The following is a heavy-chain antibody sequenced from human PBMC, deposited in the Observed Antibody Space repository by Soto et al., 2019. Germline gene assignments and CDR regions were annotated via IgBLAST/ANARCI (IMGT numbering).Heavy chain of an antibody. Sequence: SETLSLTCTVSGGSISSSSYYWGWIRQPPGKGLEWIGSIYYSGSTYYNPSLKSRVTISVDTSKNQFSLKLSSVTAADTAVYLCARREGDYYGTYYYYYGMDVWGQGTTVTVSS. CDR1: GGSISSSSYY. CDR2: IYYSGST. V-gene: IGHV4-39*01. D-gene: IGHD3-10*01. CDR3: ARREGDYYGTYYYYYGMDV. J-gene: IGHJ6*02.